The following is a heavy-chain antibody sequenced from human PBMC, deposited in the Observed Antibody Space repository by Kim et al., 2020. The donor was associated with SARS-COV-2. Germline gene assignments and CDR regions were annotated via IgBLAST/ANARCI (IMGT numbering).Heavy chain of an antibody. J-gene: IGHJ4*02. Sequence: NPSLKGRVTMSVDTSKNQFSLKLSSVTAADTAVYYCASPHIRFLEWLFTDYWGQGTLVTVSS. CDR3: ASPHIRFLEWLFTDY. D-gene: IGHD3-3*01. V-gene: IGHV4-39*01.